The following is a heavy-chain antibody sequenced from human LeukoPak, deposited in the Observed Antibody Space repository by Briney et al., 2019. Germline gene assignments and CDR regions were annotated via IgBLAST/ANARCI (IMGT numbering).Heavy chain of an antibody. D-gene: IGHD2-15*01. Sequence: PSETLSLTCTVSGYSISSGYYWGWIRQPPGKGLEWIGSIYHSGSTYYNPSLKSRVTISVDTSKNQFSLKLSSVTAADTAVYYCARQLHCSGGSCYPDYWGQGTLVTVSS. CDR1: GYSISSGYY. CDR3: ARQLHCSGGSCYPDY. J-gene: IGHJ4*02. CDR2: IYHSGST. V-gene: IGHV4-38-2*02.